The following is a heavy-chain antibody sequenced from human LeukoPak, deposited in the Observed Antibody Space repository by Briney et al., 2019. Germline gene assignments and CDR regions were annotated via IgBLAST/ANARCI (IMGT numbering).Heavy chain of an antibody. J-gene: IGHJ5*02. V-gene: IGHV4-38-2*02. CDR2: IYHSGST. CDR3: ARDGTYYDFWSGSNKEDNWFDP. CDR1: GYSISSGYY. D-gene: IGHD3-3*01. Sequence: SETLSLTCTVSGYSISSGYYWGWIRQPPGKGLEWIGSIYHSGSTYYNPSLKRRVTISVDTSKNQFSLKLSSVTAADTAVYYCARDGTYYDFWSGSNKEDNWFDPWGQGTLVTVSS.